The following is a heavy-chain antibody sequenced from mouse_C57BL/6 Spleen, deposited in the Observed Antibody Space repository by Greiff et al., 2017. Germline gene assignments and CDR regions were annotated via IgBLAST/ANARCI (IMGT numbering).Heavy chain of an antibody. J-gene: IGHJ2*01. CDR3: ARQPTAQATLDY. Sequence: VQLQQSGGDLVKPGGSLKLSCAASGFTFSSYGMSWVRQTPDKRLEWVATISSGGSYTYYPDSVKGRFTISRDNAKNTLYLQMSSLKSEDTAMYYCARQPTAQATLDYWGQGTTLTVSS. D-gene: IGHD3-2*02. CDR1: GFTFSSYG. V-gene: IGHV5-6*01. CDR2: ISSGGSYT.